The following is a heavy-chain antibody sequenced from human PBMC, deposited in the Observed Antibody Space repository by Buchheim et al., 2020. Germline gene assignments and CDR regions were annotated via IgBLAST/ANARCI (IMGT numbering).Heavy chain of an antibody. V-gene: IGHV3-30*18. Sequence: QVQLVESGGGVVQPGRSLRLSCAASGFTFSSYGMHWVRQAPGKGLEWVAVISYDGSNKYYEDSVKGRFTITRDNSKNRLYLQMISLSAEDTAVYYCAKGSGWYGDYWGQGTL. CDR1: GFTFSSYG. CDR2: ISYDGSNK. J-gene: IGHJ4*02. CDR3: AKGSGWYGDY. D-gene: IGHD6-19*01.